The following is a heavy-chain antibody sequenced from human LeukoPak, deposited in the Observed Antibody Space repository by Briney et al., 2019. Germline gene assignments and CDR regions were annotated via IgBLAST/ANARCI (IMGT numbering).Heavy chain of an antibody. V-gene: IGHV3-23*01. CDR3: ARVGHGGDYLAIDY. Sequence: GGSLRLSCAASGFTFSSYAMSWVRQAPGKGLEWVSAISGSGGSTYYADSVKGRFTISRDSAKNSLYLQMNSLRAEDTAVYYCARVGHGGDYLAIDYWGQGTLVTVSS. J-gene: IGHJ4*02. CDR1: GFTFSSYA. D-gene: IGHD4-17*01. CDR2: ISGSGGST.